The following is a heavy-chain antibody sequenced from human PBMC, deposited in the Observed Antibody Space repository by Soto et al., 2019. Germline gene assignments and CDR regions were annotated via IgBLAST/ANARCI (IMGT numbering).Heavy chain of an antibody. CDR1: GGSISSTGYF. Sequence: QVQLQESGPGLVKPSQTLSLTCTVSGGSISSTGYFWTWIRQHPGKGLEWVGYIFYSGSTFHNPSLKSRVTMSVGTSKNQFALELSSVTAADTAVYYCAREAGSGDYFDYWGQGTLVTVSS. D-gene: IGHD1-26*01. V-gene: IGHV4-31*03. CDR2: IFYSGST. J-gene: IGHJ4*02. CDR3: AREAGSGDYFDY.